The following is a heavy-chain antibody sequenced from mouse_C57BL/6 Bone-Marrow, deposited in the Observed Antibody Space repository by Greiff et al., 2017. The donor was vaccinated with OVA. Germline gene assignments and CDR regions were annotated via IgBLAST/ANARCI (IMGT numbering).Heavy chain of an antibody. V-gene: IGHV1-58*01. CDR3: LELGRVAY. D-gene: IGHD4-1*01. J-gene: IGHJ3*01. CDR1: GYTFTSYG. Sequence: EVQLQQSGAELVRPGSSVKMSCKTSGYTFTSYGINWVKQRPGQGLEWIGYIYIGNGSTEYNEKFKGKATLTSDTSSSTAYMQLSSLTSEDSAIYFWLELGRVAYWGQGTLVTGSA. CDR2: IYIGNGST.